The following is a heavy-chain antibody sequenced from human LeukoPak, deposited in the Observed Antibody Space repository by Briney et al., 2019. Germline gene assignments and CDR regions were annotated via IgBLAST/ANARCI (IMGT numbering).Heavy chain of an antibody. CDR2: IYTSGST. J-gene: IGHJ5*02. Sequence: SQTLSLTCTVSGGSISSGSYYWSWIRQPAGKGLEWIGRIYTSGSTNYNPSLKSRVTISVDTSKNQSTLKLSSVPAADTAVYYCARAEYYYDSSGYRDWFDPWGQGTLVTVSS. V-gene: IGHV4-61*02. CDR1: GGSISSGSYY. D-gene: IGHD3-22*01. CDR3: ARAEYYYDSSGYRDWFDP.